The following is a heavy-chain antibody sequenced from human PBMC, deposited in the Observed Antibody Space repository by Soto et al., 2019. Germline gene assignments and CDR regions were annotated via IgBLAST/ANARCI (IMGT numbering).Heavy chain of an antibody. D-gene: IGHD1-1*01. CDR3: ARGEKSRTGSSVNYDYMDV. CDR1: GFTFSSYG. V-gene: IGHV3-33*01. CDR2: IWYDGSNK. J-gene: IGHJ6*03. Sequence: PGGSLRLSCAASGFTFSSYGMHWVRQAPGKGLEWVAVIWYDGSNKYYADSVKGRFTISRDNSKNTLYLQMNSLRAEDTAVYYCARGEKSRTGSSVNYDYMDVWGKGTTVTVSS.